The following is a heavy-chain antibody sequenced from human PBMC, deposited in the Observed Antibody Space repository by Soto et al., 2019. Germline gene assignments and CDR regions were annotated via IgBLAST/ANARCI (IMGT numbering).Heavy chain of an antibody. CDR1: GGSINYSGYH. V-gene: IGHV4-31*03. CDR2: IYYSGTT. D-gene: IGHD3-16*01. CDR3: ASSTYDYVGY. J-gene: IGHJ4*01. Sequence: SSETLSLTCTVSGGSINYSGYHWSWIRQHPGKGLEWIGYIYYSGTTNYNPSLKGRVTISVDTSRNQFSLKLTSVTAADTAVYFCASSTYDYVGYWRHRTLVTVSS.